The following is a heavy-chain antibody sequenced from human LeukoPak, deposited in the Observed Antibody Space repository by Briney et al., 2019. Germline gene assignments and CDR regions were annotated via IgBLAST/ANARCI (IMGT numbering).Heavy chain of an antibody. D-gene: IGHD5-12*01. CDR3: TKWSGYGDS. CDR1: GFTFSAHS. CDR2: ISASGDAT. J-gene: IGHJ4*02. V-gene: IGHV3-23*01. Sequence: GGSLRLFCAASGFTFSAHSMTWVGQAPGKGLEWVSGISASGDATFYADSVKGRFTISRDNSKNTVDLQMNSLRAEDTAVYYCTKWSGYGDSWGQGTLVTVSS.